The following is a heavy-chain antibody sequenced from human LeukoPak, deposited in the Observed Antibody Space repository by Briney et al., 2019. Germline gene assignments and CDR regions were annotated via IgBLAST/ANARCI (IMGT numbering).Heavy chain of an antibody. Sequence: GGSLRLSCAASGFTFNSYSMNWVRQAPGKGLEWVSSISSSSSYIYYADSVKGRFTISRDNAKNSLYLQMNSLRAEDTAVYYCARDRAVGKYYYYYGMDVWGQGTTVTVSS. CDR3: ARDRAVGKYYYYYGMDV. J-gene: IGHJ6*02. CDR1: GFTFNSYS. CDR2: ISSSSSYI. V-gene: IGHV3-21*01. D-gene: IGHD4-23*01.